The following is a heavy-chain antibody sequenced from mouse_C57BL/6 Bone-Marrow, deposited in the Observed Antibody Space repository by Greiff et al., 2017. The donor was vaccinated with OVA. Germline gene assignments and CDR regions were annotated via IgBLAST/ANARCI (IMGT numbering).Heavy chain of an antibody. D-gene: IGHD4-1*01. CDR3: ARLSNWAWFAY. V-gene: IGHV5-15*01. CDR2: ISNLAYSI. J-gene: IGHJ3*01. CDR1: GFTFSDYG. Sequence: DVMLVESGGGLVQPGGSLKLSCAASGFTFSDYGMAWVRQAPRKGPEWVAFISNLAYSIYYADTVTGRFTISRENAKNTLYLEMSSLRSEDTAMYYCARLSNWAWFAYWGQGTLVTVSA.